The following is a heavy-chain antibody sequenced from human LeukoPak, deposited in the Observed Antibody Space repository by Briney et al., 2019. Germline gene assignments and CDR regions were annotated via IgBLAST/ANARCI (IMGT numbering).Heavy chain of an antibody. V-gene: IGHV1-2*06. J-gene: IGHJ4*02. Sequence: ASVKVSCKASGYTFTGYYMHWVRQAPGQGLEWMGQINPNSGGTNYAQKFQGRVTMTRDTSISTAYMELSRLRSDDTAVYYCARPVLKGYDNCGYWGQGTLVTVSS. CDR1: GYTFTGYY. D-gene: IGHD1-20*01. CDR2: INPNSGGT. CDR3: ARPVLKGYDNCGY.